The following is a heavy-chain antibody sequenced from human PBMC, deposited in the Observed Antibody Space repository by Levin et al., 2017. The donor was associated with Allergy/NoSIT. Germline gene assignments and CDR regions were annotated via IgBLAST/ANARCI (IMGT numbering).Heavy chain of an antibody. D-gene: IGHD1/OR15-1a*01. CDR1: GFTFSDHY. CDR3: ARVNNAGGYYLDY. Sequence: GESLKISCAASGFTFSDHYMDWVRQAPGKGLEWVGRTRNKANSYTTEYVASVKGRFTISRDDSKNSLYLQMNSLKSEDTAVYYCARVNNAGGYYLDYWGQGTLVTVSS. CDR2: TRNKANSYTT. V-gene: IGHV3-72*01. J-gene: IGHJ4*02.